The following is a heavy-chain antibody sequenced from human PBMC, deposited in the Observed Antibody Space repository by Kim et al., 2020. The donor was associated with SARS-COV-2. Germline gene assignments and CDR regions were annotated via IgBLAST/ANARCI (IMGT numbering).Heavy chain of an antibody. CDR1: GGSISSSSYY. D-gene: IGHD6-13*01. J-gene: IGHJ4*02. V-gene: IGHV4-39*01. CDR3: ARSGIAAAGYYFDY. CDR2: IYYSGST. Sequence: SETLSLTCTVSGGSISSSSYYWGWIRQPPGKGLEWIGSIYYSGSTYYNPSLKSRVTISVDTSKNQFSLKLSSVTAADTAVYYCARSGIAAAGYYFDYWGQGTLVTVSS.